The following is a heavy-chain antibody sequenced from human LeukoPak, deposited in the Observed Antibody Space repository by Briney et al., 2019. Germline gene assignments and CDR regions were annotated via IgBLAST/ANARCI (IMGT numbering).Heavy chain of an antibody. V-gene: IGHV3-30*04. J-gene: IGHJ4*02. D-gene: IGHD6-13*01. CDR3: ARLAGIAAAGTLSYFDY. CDR2: ISYEGSNK. Sequence: GRSLRLSCAASGFTLSSYAMHWAPEAPGRGRGGVPVISYEGSNKYYEDSVKGRFTISRDNSKNTLYLQMNSLRAEDTAVYYCARLAGIAAAGTLSYFDYWGQGTLVTVSS. CDR1: GFTLSSYA.